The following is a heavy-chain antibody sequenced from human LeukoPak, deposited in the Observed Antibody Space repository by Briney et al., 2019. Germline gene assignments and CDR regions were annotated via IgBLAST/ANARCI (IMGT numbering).Heavy chain of an antibody. D-gene: IGHD6-19*01. V-gene: IGHV3-53*01. CDR1: GFTFSNNY. J-gene: IGHJ4*02. CDR2: IYSGGST. CDR3: ARSITVAGAYFEY. Sequence: GGSLRLSCAASGFTFSNNYMNWVRQAPGKGLEWVSVIYSGGSTKHSDSVKGRFTISRDNSKNPLFLQMNSLRAEDTAVYYCARSITVAGAYFEYWGQGTLVTVSS.